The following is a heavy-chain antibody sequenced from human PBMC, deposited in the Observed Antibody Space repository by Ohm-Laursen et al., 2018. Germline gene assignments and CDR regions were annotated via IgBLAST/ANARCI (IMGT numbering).Heavy chain of an antibody. CDR3: ARAWPHLGNDY. J-gene: IGHJ4*02. V-gene: IGHV4-59*01. Sequence: GTLSLTCTVSGGSMNTYYWSWIRQPPGKGLEWIGYIYYSGSTSYNPSLKSRVTISVDTSKNQFSLKVSSVTAEDTAVYYCARAWPHLGNDYWGQGTLLTVSS. CDR2: IYYSGST. CDR1: GGSMNTYY.